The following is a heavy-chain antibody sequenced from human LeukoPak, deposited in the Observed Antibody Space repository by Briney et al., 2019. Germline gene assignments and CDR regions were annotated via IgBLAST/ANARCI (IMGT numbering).Heavy chain of an antibody. CDR2: IRSKTYDGTT. Sequence: GGSLRLSCTASGFTFGDYSMNWVRQPPGKGLEWVGFIRSKTYDGTTEYAASVKGRFTISRDDSKSIAYLQMNSLKTEDTAVYYCTREYCSGGSCYLLALDYWGQGTLVTVSS. D-gene: IGHD2-15*01. CDR3: TREYCSGGSCYLLALDY. V-gene: IGHV3-49*04. J-gene: IGHJ4*02. CDR1: GFTFGDYS.